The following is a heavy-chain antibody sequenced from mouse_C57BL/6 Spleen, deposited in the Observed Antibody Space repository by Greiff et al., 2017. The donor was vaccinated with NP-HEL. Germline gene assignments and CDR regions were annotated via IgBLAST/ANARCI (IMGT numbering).Heavy chain of an antibody. D-gene: IGHD2-4*01. CDR1: GFTFSSYA. CDR3: ARDRDYDWFAY. V-gene: IGHV5-4*01. CDR2: ISDGGSYT. Sequence: EVKLVESGGGLVKPGGSLKLSRAASGFTFSSYAMSWVRQTPEKRLEWVATISDGGSYTYYPDNVKGRFTISRDNAKNNLYLQMSHLKSEDTAMYYCARDRDYDWFAYWGQGTLVTVSA. J-gene: IGHJ3*01.